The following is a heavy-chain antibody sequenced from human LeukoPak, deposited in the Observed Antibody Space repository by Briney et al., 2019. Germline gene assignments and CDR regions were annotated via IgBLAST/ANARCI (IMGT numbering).Heavy chain of an antibody. D-gene: IGHD6-6*01. V-gene: IGHV1-8*01. J-gene: IGHJ6*03. CDR3: ARGSGSRIAARLYYYYYYMDV. CDR1: GYTFTSYD. Sequence: GASVKVSCKASGYTFTSYDINWVRQATGQGLEWMGWMNPNSSNTGYAQKFQGRVTMTRNTSISTAYMELSSLRSEDTAVYYCARGSGSRIAARLYYYYYYMDVWGKGTTVTVSS. CDR2: MNPNSSNT.